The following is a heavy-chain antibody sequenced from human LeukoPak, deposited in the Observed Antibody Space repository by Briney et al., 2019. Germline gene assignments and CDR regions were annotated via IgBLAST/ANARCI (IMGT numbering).Heavy chain of an antibody. CDR3: ARAGLEMATISWVY. V-gene: IGHV4-30-2*01. Sequence: SETLSLTCAVSGGSISSGGYAWSWIRQPPGKGLEWIAYVFNTGSTNYNPSLKSRVTISVDTSKNQFSLKLSSVTAADTAVYYCARAGLEMATISWVYWGQGTLVTVSS. CDR2: VFNTGST. D-gene: IGHD5-24*01. J-gene: IGHJ4*02. CDR1: GGSISSGGYA.